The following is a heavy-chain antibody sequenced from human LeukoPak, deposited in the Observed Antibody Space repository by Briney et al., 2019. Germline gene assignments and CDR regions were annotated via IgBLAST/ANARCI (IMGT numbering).Heavy chain of an antibody. J-gene: IGHJ5*02. CDR1: GGSFSGYY. V-gene: IGHV4-34*01. D-gene: IGHD2-2*01. CDR2: INHSGST. CDR3: ARGSNRCNLDH. Sequence: PSETLSLTCAVHGGSFSGYYWSWIRQPPGKGLEWIGEINHSGSTNYNPFLKSRVTISVDTSQNQLSLKLRSVTAADTAVYYCARGSNRCNLDHWGQGTLVTVSS.